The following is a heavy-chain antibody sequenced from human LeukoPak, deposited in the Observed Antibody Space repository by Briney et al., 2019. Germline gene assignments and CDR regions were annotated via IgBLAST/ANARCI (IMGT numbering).Heavy chain of an antibody. CDR1: GFTFSDYY. Sequence: PGGSLRLSCAASGFTFSDYYMSWIRQAPGKGLEWVSYISSSGSTIYYADSVKGRFTISRDNAKNSLYLQMNSPRAEDTAVYYCAGPGSSSWYASDYWGQGTLVTVSS. J-gene: IGHJ4*02. V-gene: IGHV3-11*01. D-gene: IGHD6-13*01. CDR2: ISSSGSTI. CDR3: AGPGSSSWYASDY.